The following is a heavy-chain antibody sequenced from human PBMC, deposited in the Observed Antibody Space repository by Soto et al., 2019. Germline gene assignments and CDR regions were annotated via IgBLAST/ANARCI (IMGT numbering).Heavy chain of an antibody. D-gene: IGHD2-15*01. CDR2: ISSSSSYI. CDR3: ARRRGGGSFDY. Sequence: PRLSCAASGFTFSSYSMNWVRQAPGKGLEWVSSISSSSSYIYYADSVKGRFTISRDNAKNSLYLQMNSLRAEDTAVYYCARRRGGGSFDYWGQGTLVTVSS. V-gene: IGHV3-21*01. CDR1: GFTFSSYS. J-gene: IGHJ4*02.